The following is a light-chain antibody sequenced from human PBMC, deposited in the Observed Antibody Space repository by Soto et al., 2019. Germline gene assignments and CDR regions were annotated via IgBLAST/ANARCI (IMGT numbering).Light chain of an antibody. CDR1: SSDVGGYNF. V-gene: IGLV2-14*01. J-gene: IGLJ1*01. CDR2: EVS. Sequence: HSALTQPASVSGSPGQSITISCTGTSSDVGGYNFVSWYQQHPGRAPKLLIYEVSRRPSGVSNRFSGSKSGDTASLTISGLQAEDEADYYCYSYRGYYTRVFGTGTKVTV. CDR3: YSYRGYYTRV.